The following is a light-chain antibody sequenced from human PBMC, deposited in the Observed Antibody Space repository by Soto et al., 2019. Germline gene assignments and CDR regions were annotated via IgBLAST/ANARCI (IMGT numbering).Light chain of an antibody. CDR3: QQYNSAWP. CDR1: QSVSSW. Sequence: DIQMTQSPSTLSASVGDRVTITCRASQSVSSWLAWYQQKPGKAPNLLIYTASSLESGVPSRFSGSGSGTEFTLTISSLQPDDFATYYCQQYNSAWPFGQGPTVEIK. CDR2: TAS. J-gene: IGKJ1*01. V-gene: IGKV1-5*03.